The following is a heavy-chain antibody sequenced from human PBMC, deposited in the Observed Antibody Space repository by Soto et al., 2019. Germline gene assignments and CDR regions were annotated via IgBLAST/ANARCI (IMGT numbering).Heavy chain of an antibody. J-gene: IGHJ4*02. CDR3: AHSWIQLWLRGFEY. Sequence: SGPTLVNPTQTLTLTCTFSGFSLSTSLVVVGWILHPPGKSLECLALIYWDDDKRYSPSLKSRLTITKDTSKNQVVLTMTNMDPADTATYYCAHSWIQLWLRGFEYWGQGTLVTFSS. CDR2: IYWDDDK. CDR1: GFSLSTSLVV. D-gene: IGHD5-18*01. V-gene: IGHV2-5*02.